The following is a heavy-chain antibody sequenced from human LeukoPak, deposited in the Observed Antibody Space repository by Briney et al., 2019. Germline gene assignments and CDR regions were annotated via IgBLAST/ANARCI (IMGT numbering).Heavy chain of an antibody. CDR1: GYSFTTYW. V-gene: IGHV5-51*01. D-gene: IGHD2-2*01. CDR2: IYPGDSDT. Sequence: GESLKISCRGSGYSFTTYWIGWVRQMPGKGLEWMGIIYPGDSDTRYTPSFQGQVTMSADKSINTAYLQWSSLKDSDTAMYYCARRQGCSSTSCPPDYWGQGTLVTVPP. CDR3: ARRQGCSSTSCPPDY. J-gene: IGHJ4*02.